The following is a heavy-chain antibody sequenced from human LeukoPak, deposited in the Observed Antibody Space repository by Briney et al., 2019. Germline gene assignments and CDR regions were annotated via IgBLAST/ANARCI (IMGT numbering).Heavy chain of an antibody. V-gene: IGHV3-9*01. D-gene: IGHD4-17*01. Sequence: PGGSLRLSCAASGFTFDDFAMHWVRQAPGKGLEWVSGISWNSGSIDYADSVKGRFTISRDNAKNSLYLQMNSLSAEDTAVYYCARNEDYGDYFEISFDYWGQGTLVTVSS. J-gene: IGHJ4*02. CDR1: GFTFDDFA. CDR3: ARNEDYGDYFEISFDY. CDR2: ISWNSGSI.